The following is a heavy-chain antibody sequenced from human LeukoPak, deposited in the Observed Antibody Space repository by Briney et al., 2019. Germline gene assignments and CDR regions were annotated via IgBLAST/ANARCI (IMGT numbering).Heavy chain of an antibody. CDR1: GFTFSSYS. V-gene: IGHV3-48*04. CDR3: ARDRRITVTYGSYFDY. J-gene: IGHJ4*02. Sequence: GGSLRLPCAASGFTFSSYSMNWVRQAPGKGLEWVSYISSSSSTIYYADSVKGRFTISRDNAKNSLYLQMNSLRAEDTAVYYCARDRRITVTYGSYFDYWGQGTLVTVSS. D-gene: IGHD4-17*01. CDR2: ISSSSSTI.